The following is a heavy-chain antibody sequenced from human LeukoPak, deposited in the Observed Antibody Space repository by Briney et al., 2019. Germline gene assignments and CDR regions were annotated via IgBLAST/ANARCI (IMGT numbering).Heavy chain of an antibody. Sequence: PSETLSLTYTVSGGSISSYYWSWIRQPPGKGLEWIGYIYYSGSTNYNPSLKSRVTISVDTSKNQFSLKLSSVTAADTAVYYCARGIVDYYDSSGSPGVAFDIWGQGTMVTVSS. CDR3: ARGIVDYYDSSGSPGVAFDI. D-gene: IGHD3-22*01. J-gene: IGHJ3*02. V-gene: IGHV4-59*01. CDR1: GGSISSYY. CDR2: IYYSGST.